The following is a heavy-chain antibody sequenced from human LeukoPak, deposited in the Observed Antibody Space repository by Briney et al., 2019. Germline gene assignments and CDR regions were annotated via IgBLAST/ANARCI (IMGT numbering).Heavy chain of an antibody. V-gene: IGHV4-59*01. Sequence: PSETLSLTCTVSDGSISSYYWSWIRQPPGKGLEWIGYIYYSGSTNYNPSLKSRVTISVDTSKNQFSLKLSSVTAADTAVYYCARAEYCTKGVCKKCLAPGGKETLVTVSS. CDR3: ARAEYCTKGVCKKCLAP. D-gene: IGHD2-8*01. CDR1: DGSISSYY. CDR2: IYYSGST. J-gene: IGHJ5*02.